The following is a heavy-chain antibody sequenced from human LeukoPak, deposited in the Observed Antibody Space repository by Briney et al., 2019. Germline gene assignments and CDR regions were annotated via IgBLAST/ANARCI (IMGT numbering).Heavy chain of an antibody. Sequence: GGSLRLSCAASGFTFSTYWMSWVRQTPEKGLEFVANIKRDGSVKNYMGSLKGRSTISRDNARESLYLEINSLRADDTAVYYCARDPESSAFDLWGQGALVTVSS. J-gene: IGHJ4*02. CDR3: ARDPESSAFDL. CDR2: IKRDGSVK. V-gene: IGHV3-7*01. CDR1: GFTFSTYW. D-gene: IGHD5/OR15-5a*01.